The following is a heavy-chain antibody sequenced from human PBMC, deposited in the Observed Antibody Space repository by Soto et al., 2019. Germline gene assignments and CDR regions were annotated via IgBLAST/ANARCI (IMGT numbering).Heavy chain of an antibody. CDR2: IYYSGRT. Sequence: QVQLQESGPGLVKPSETLSLTCTVSGGSISSYYWSWIRQPPGKGLEWIGYIYYSGRTNYNPSLKSRVTISVDTSKNQFSLKLSSVTAADTAVYYCARGPGQLVNYYYYGMDVWGQGTTVTVSS. V-gene: IGHV4-59*01. CDR3: ARGPGQLVNYYYYGMDV. CDR1: GGSISSYY. D-gene: IGHD6-6*01. J-gene: IGHJ6*02.